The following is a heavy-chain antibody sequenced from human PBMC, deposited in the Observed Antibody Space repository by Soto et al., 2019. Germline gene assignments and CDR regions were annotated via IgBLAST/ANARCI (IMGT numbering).Heavy chain of an antibody. Sequence: GSMKXCFKASCYHFPIYSKHVFRRAPGQRLEWIGWINAGNGNTKYSQKFQGRVNITRQTSARTDYMATRSMRSEDKAVYYCERSVVRGVVTYNSFEQWGQGTL. CDR2: INAGNGNT. CDR3: ERSVVRGVVTYNSFEQ. J-gene: IGHJ4*02. D-gene: IGHD3-10*01. V-gene: IGHV1-3*01. CDR1: CYHFPIYS.